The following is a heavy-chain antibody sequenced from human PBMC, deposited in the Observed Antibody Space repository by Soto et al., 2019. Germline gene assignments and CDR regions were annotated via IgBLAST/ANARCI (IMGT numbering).Heavy chain of an antibody. CDR1: GFTVSGNY. CDR2: IYAAGST. J-gene: IGHJ3*02. D-gene: IGHD1-1*01. CDR3: ASDSFKTGTTGVFDI. Sequence: EVQLVESGGGLVQPGGSLRLACAASGFTVSGNYMSWVRQAPGQGLEWVSGIYAAGSTYYIDSVNNRFTISRDNSKNTLYLKMNSLRAEDTAVYYCASDSFKTGTTGVFDIWGQGTRVTVSS. V-gene: IGHV3-66*01.